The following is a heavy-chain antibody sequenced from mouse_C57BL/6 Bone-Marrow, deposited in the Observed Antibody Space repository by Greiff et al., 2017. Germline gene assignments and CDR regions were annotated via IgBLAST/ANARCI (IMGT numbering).Heavy chain of an antibody. CDR3: ARNPLLYYAMDY. D-gene: IGHD2-1*01. CDR2: IDPEDGET. CDR1: GFNIKDYY. V-gene: IGHV14-2*01. J-gene: IGHJ4*01. Sequence: VQLQQSGAELVKPGASVKLSCTASGFNIKDYYMHWVKQRTEQGLEWIGRIDPEDGETKYAPQFQGKATITADTSSNTAYLQLSSLTSEDTAVYYGARNPLLYYAMDYWGLGTSVTVSS.